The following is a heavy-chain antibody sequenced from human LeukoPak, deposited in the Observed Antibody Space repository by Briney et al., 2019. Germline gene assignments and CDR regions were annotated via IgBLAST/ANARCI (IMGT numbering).Heavy chain of an antibody. V-gene: IGHV3-9*01. D-gene: IGHD7-27*01. Sequence: GRSLRLSCAASGFTFDDYAMHWVRQAPGKGLEWVSGISWNSGSIGYADSVKGRFTISRDNAKNSLYLQMNSLRAEDTAVYYCARDVGIRGAFDIWGQGTMVTVSS. J-gene: IGHJ3*02. CDR3: ARDVGIRGAFDI. CDR1: GFTFDDYA. CDR2: ISWNSGSI.